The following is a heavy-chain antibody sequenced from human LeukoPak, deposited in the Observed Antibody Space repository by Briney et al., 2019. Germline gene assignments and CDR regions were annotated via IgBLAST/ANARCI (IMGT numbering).Heavy chain of an antibody. V-gene: IGHV4-59*01. CDR2: IYYSGST. CDR3: ARAPEQQAVTYCFDY. Sequence: NASETLSLTCTVSGGSISSYYWSWIRQPPGKGLEWIGYIYYSGSTNYNPSLKSRVTISVDTSKNQFSLKLSSVTAADTAVYYCARAPEQQAVTYCFDYWGQGTLVAVSS. CDR1: GGSISSYY. D-gene: IGHD6-13*01. J-gene: IGHJ4*02.